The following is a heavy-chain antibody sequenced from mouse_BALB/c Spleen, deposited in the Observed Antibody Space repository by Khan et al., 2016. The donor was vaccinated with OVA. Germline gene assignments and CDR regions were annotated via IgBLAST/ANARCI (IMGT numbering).Heavy chain of an antibody. CDR2: IYPGDGDT. D-gene: IGHD2-3*01. Sequence: VQLQASGAELARPGASVKLSCKASGYTFTSYWMQWVKQRPGQGLEWIGAIYPGDGDTRYTQKFKGKATLTADKSSSTAYMQLSSLASEDSAVYYCARSYDGYYGGFAYWGQGTLVTVSA. CDR3: ARSYDGYYGGFAY. V-gene: IGHV1-87*01. J-gene: IGHJ3*01. CDR1: GYTFTSYW.